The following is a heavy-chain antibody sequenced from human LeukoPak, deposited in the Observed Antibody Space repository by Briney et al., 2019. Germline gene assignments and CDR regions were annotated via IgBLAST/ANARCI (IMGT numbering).Heavy chain of an antibody. CDR1: GFTFSSYW. D-gene: IGHD6-13*01. J-gene: IGHJ4*02. V-gene: IGHV3-7*01. CDR3: ARDRSSWPDFDY. Sequence: GGSLRLSCAASGFTFSSYWMSWVRQAPGKGLEWVANIKQDGSEKYYVDSVKGRSTISRDNAKNSLSLQMNSLRAEDTAVYYCARDRSSWPDFDYWGQGTLVTVSS. CDR2: IKQDGSEK.